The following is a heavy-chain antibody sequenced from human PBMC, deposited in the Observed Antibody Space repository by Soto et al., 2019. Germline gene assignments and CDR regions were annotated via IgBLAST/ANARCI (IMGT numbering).Heavy chain of an antibody. D-gene: IGHD2-8*01. Sequence: PGGSLRLSCAASGFTFSSYGMHWVRQAPGKGLEWVAVISYDGSNKYYADSVKGRFTISRDNSKNTLYLQMNSLRAEDTAVYYCAKDLVLMVYAIKYYYYGTDVWGQVTTFTVSS. CDR2: ISYDGSNK. CDR1: GFTFSSYG. J-gene: IGHJ6*02. CDR3: AKDLVLMVYAIKYYYYGTDV. V-gene: IGHV3-30*18.